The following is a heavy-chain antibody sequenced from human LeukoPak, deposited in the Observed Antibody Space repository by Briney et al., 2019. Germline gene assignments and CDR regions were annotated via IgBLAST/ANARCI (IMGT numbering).Heavy chain of an antibody. V-gene: IGHV3-23*01. CDR3: AKGSITMVRGVSQHYFDY. CDR2: ISGSGGST. J-gene: IGHJ4*02. D-gene: IGHD3-10*01. CDR1: GFTFSSYA. Sequence: GGSLRLSCAASGFTFSSYAMSWVRQAPGKGLEWVSAISGSGGSTYYADSVKGRFTISRDNSKNTLYLQMNSLRAEDTAVYCCAKGSITMVRGVSQHYFDYWGQGTLVTVSS.